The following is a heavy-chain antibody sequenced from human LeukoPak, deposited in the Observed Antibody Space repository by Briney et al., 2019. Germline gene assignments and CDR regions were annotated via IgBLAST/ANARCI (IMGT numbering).Heavy chain of an antibody. CDR1: GFTFSTYD. D-gene: IGHD5-24*01. Sequence: PGGSLRLSCATSGFTFSTYDMHWVRQATGKGLEWVSTITSAGDRYYPGSVKGRFTISRHNAKNSLYLQLNSLRAEDTAVYYCARATSGSRDGYNWRFDYWGQGTLVTVSS. CDR3: ARATSGSRDGYNWRFDY. J-gene: IGHJ4*02. CDR2: ITSAGDR. V-gene: IGHV3-13*01.